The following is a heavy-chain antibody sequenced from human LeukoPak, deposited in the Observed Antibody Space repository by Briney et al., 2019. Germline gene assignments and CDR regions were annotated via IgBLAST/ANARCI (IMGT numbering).Heavy chain of an antibody. V-gene: IGHV3-23*01. CDR2: ISGSGGST. CDR3: AKVSSYYYYYYMDV. Sequence: GGSLRLSCAASGFTFSSYAMSWVRQAPGKGLEWVSAISGSGGSTYYADSVKGRFTISRDNSKNTLYLQMNSLRAEDTAVYYCAKVSSYYYYYYMDVWGKGTTVTVSS. J-gene: IGHJ6*03. CDR1: GFTFSSYA.